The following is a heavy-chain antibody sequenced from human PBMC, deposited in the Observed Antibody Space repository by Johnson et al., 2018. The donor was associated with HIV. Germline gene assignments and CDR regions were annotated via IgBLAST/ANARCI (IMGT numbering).Heavy chain of an antibody. CDR1: GFTFSSYA. CDR3: ARDQVVEMATIIGDDAFDI. J-gene: IGHJ3*02. CDR2: ISYDGSNK. V-gene: IGHV3-30*04. D-gene: IGHD5-24*01. Sequence: QMLLVESGGGVVQPGRSLRLSCAASGFTFSSYAMHWVRQAPGKWLEWVAVISYDGSNKYYADSVKGRFTISRDNSKNTVYLQMNSLKAEDTAVYYCARDQVVEMATIIGDDAFDIWGQGTMVTVSS.